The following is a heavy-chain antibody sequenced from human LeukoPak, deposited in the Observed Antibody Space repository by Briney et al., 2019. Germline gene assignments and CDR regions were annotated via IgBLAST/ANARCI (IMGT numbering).Heavy chain of an antibody. V-gene: IGHV4-31*03. J-gene: IGHJ4*02. CDR3: ARGVRTVTMYYFDY. Sequence: PSETLSLTCTVSGGSISSGGYYWSWIRQHPGKGLEWIGYIYYSGSTYYNPSLKSRVTISVDTSKNQFSLKLSSVTAADTAVYYCARGVRTVTMYYFDYWGQGTLVTVSS. CDR2: IYYSGST. CDR1: GGSISSGGYY. D-gene: IGHD4-17*01.